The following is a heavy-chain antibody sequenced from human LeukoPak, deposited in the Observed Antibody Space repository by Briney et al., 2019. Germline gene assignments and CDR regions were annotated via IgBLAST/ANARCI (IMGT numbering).Heavy chain of an antibody. Sequence: SETLSLTCTVSGGSISSSSYYWGWIRQPPGKGLEWIGSIYYSGSTYYNPSLKSRVTISVDTSKNQFSLKLSSVTAADTAVYYCARLSDYYDSSGYGTTELLFDYWGQGTLVTVSS. CDR2: IYYSGST. CDR3: ARLSDYYDSSGYGTTELLFDY. V-gene: IGHV4-39*01. CDR1: GGSISSSSYY. J-gene: IGHJ4*02. D-gene: IGHD3-22*01.